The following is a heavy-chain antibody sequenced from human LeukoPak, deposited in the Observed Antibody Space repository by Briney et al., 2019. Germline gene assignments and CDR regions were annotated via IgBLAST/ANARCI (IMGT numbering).Heavy chain of an antibody. CDR3: TTGITMVRGVIHLIDY. D-gene: IGHD3-10*01. J-gene: IGHJ4*02. CDR1: GMTFSDAW. CDR2: IKSKTDGGTT. V-gene: IGHV3-15*01. Sequence: GGSLRLSCAASGMTFSDAWTSWVRQAPWKGLEWVGRIKSKTDGGTTDYAAPVKGRFTISRDDSKNTLYLQMNSLKTEDTAVYYCTTGITMVRGVIHLIDYWGQGTLVTVSS.